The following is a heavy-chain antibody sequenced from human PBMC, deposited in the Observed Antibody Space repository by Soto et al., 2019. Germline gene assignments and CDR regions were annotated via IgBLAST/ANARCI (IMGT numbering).Heavy chain of an antibody. J-gene: IGHJ6*02. CDR2: ISAYNGNT. V-gene: IGHV1-18*01. CDR1: GDTFTSYA. Sequence: QVQLVQSGAEVKKPGASVKVSCKASGDTFTSYAISWVRQAPGQGLEWMGGISAYNGNTNYAQKLQGRVTITTDTSTSTTYMELRSRRSDDTAVYYCATGPTLRYDYGLDFWGQGTMVTVSS. CDR3: ATGPTLRYDYGLDF. D-gene: IGHD2-15*01.